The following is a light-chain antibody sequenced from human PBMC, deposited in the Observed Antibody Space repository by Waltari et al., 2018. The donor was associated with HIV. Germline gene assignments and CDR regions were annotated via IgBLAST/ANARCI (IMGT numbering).Light chain of an antibody. V-gene: IGLV1-40*01. CDR1: SSNIGAGYD. J-gene: IGLJ2*01. CDR3: QSYDSSLTVVI. CDR2: GNS. Sequence: QSVLTQPPSVSGAPGQRVTISCTGRSSNIGAGYDVPWYQQVPGTAPKLPIFGNSNRPSGVPDRFSGSKSATSASLAITGLQAEDEADYYCQSYDSSLTVVIFGGGTKLTVL.